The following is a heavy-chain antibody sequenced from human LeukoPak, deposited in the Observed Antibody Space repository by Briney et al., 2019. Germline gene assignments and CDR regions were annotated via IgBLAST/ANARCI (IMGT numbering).Heavy chain of an antibody. D-gene: IGHD6-13*01. CDR2: INRSGST. CDR3: ARAWSSS. CDR1: GGAFSGYY. J-gene: IGHJ4*02. Sequence: SETLSLTCAVYGGAFSGYYWSWIRQPPGKGLEWIGEINRSGSTNYNPSPKSRVTISVDTSKNQFSLKLSSVTAADTAVYYCARAWSSSWGQGTLVTVSS. V-gene: IGHV4-34*01.